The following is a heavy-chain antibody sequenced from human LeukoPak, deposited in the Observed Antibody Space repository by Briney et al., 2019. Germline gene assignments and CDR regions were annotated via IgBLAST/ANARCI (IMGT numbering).Heavy chain of an antibody. D-gene: IGHD2-2*01. V-gene: IGHV3-7*03. Sequence: PGGSLRLSCAASGFTFSIHWMTWVRQAPGKGLEWVATIKPDGNDKYFVDSVKGRFTVSRDNAKTSLYLQMNSLRAEDTAIYYCAKDGDWRPAADWGQGTLVTVSS. J-gene: IGHJ4*02. CDR3: AKDGDWRPAAD. CDR1: GFTFSIHW. CDR2: IKPDGNDK.